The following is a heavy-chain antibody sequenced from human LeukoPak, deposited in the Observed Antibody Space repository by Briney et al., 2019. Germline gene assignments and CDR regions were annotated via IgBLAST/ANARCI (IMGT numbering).Heavy chain of an antibody. CDR1: GFTFDDYA. Sequence: PGRSLRLSCAASGFTFDDYAMHWVRQAPGKGLEWVSLISGDGGSTYYADSVKGRFTISRDNSKNSLYLQMNSLRTEDTALYYCAKDLIAVAGTTEYFQHWGQGTLVTVSS. CDR2: ISGDGGST. J-gene: IGHJ1*01. V-gene: IGHV3-43*02. CDR3: AKDLIAVAGTTEYFQH. D-gene: IGHD6-19*01.